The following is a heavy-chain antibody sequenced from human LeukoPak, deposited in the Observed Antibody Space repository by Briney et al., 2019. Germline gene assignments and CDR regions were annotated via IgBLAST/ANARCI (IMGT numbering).Heavy chain of an antibody. J-gene: IGHJ4*02. CDR2: IIPIFGIA. Sequence: GSSVKVSCKAPGGTLSSYAISWVRQAPGQGLEWMGRIIPIFGIANYAQKFQGRVTITADKSTSTAYMELSSLRSEDTAVYYCARDSGSYSTYYFDYWGQGTLVTVSS. CDR3: ARDSGSYSTYYFDY. D-gene: IGHD1-26*01. V-gene: IGHV1-69*04. CDR1: GGTLSSYA.